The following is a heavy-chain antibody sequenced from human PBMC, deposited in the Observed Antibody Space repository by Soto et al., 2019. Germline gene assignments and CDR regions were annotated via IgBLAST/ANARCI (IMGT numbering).Heavy chain of an antibody. D-gene: IGHD3-10*01. CDR1: GGSISSYY. CDR3: ARVVITMAPGEYFDY. J-gene: IGHJ4*02. Sequence: SETLSLTCTVSGGSISSYYWSWIRQPPGKGLEWIGYIYYSGSTNYNPSLKSRVTISVDKSKTQFSLKLSSVTAADTAVYYCARVVITMAPGEYFDYWGQGTLVTVSS. V-gene: IGHV4-59*01. CDR2: IYYSGST.